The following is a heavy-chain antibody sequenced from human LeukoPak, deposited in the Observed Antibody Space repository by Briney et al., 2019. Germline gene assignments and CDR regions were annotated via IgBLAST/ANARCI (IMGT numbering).Heavy chain of an antibody. J-gene: IGHJ5*02. CDR3: AHRPGQAVAGPYNWFDP. CDR1: GFSLSTSGVG. Sequence: SGPTLVNPTQTLTLTCTFSGFSLSTSGVGVGWIRQPPGKALEWLALIYWNDDKRYSPSLKSRLTITKDTSKNQVVLTMTNMDPVDTATYYCAHRPGQAVAGPYNWFDPWGQGTLVTVSS. D-gene: IGHD6-19*01. CDR2: IYWNDDK. V-gene: IGHV2-5*01.